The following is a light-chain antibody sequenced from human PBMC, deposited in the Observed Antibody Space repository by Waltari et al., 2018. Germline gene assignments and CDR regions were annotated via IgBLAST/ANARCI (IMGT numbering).Light chain of an antibody. CDR2: EVG. CDR3: TSYTSSSTVL. CDR1: SSDVGRYNY. J-gene: IGLJ2*01. Sequence: QSALTQPASVSGSPGQSITISCTGTSSDVGRYNYVPWYQQHPGKAPKLMIYEVGNRPSGVSNRFSGSQSGNTASLTISGLQAEDEADYYCTSYTSSSTVLFGGGTKLTVL. V-gene: IGLV2-14*01.